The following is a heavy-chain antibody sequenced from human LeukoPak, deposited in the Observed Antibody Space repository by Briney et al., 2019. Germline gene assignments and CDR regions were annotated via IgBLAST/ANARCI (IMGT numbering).Heavy chain of an antibody. CDR3: ARYLIAAAGMRFDP. Sequence: SGTLSLTCTVSGGSISSYYWSWIRQPPGKGLEWIGYIYYSGSTNYNPSLKSRVTISVDTSKNQFSLKLSSVTAADTAVYYCARYLIAAAGMRFDPWGQGTLVTVS. J-gene: IGHJ5*02. D-gene: IGHD6-13*01. V-gene: IGHV4-59*08. CDR2: IYYSGST. CDR1: GGSISSYY.